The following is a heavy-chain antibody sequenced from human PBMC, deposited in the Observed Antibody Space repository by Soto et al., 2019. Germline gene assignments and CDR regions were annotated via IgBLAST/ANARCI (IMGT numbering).Heavy chain of an antibody. CDR2: IWYDGSHE. Sequence: QVQVVESGVGVVQPGTSLRLSCEASGFPFGSHGMHWVRQAPGKGLEWVGFIWYDGSHEDYAASVRGRFTISRDDSKNTLYLQMDNLRGEDTGIYYCARDVAATGAARWLDPWGQGTLVSVSS. D-gene: IGHD1-1*01. CDR1: GFPFGSHG. V-gene: IGHV3-33*01. CDR3: ARDVAATGAARWLDP. J-gene: IGHJ5*02.